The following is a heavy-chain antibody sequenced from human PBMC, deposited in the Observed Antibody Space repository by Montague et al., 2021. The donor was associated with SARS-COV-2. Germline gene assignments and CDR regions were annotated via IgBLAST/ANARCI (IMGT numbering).Heavy chain of an antibody. CDR2: INWNGGST. D-gene: IGHD3-9*01. J-gene: IGHJ6*02. CDR3: ARGNYDILTRYYSRDYYYGMDV. Sequence: SLRLSCAASGFNFDEYGMSWVRQAPGKGLEWVSGINWNGGSTGYADSARGRFTISRDNAKNSLYLQMNSLRAEDTALYYCARGNYDILTRYYSRDYYYGMDVWGQGTTVTVSS. V-gene: IGHV3-20*04. CDR1: GFNFDEYG.